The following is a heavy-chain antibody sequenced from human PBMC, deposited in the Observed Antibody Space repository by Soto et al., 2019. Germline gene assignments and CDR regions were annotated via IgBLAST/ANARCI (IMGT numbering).Heavy chain of an antibody. CDR1: GFTFSSYW. D-gene: IGHD2-21*01. CDR2: INSDGSST. J-gene: IGHJ5*02. CDR3: ARDHVVSRNWFDP. V-gene: IGHV3-74*01. Sequence: EVQLVESGGGLVQPGGPLRLSCAASGFTFSSYWMHWVRQAPGKGLVWVSRINSDGSSTSYADSVKGRFTISRDNAKNTLYLQMNSLRAEDTAVYYCARDHVVSRNWFDPWGQGTLVTVSS.